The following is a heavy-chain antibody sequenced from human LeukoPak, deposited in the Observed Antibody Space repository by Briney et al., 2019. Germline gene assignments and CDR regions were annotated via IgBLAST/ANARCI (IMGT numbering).Heavy chain of an antibody. CDR1: AYTFTAYY. J-gene: IGHJ6*01. V-gene: IGHV1-2*02. CDR2: INPHSGGT. Sequence: GASVKVSCKASAYTFTAYYIHWVRQAPGQGLEWMGWINPHSGGTNCAQKFQGRVTMTRDTSISTAYMELSRLKSDDTAVYYCASPRYYYDSSPAGMDVWGQGTTVTVSS. D-gene: IGHD3-22*01. CDR3: ASPRYYYDSSPAGMDV.